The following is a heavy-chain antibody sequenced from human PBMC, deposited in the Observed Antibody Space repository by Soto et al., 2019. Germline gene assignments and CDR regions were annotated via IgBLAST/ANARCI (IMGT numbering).Heavy chain of an antibody. Sequence: ASGKVSCKASGYTFTVYYMHWVRQAPGQGLEWMGWINPKSGGTMYPQKFQGRVTMTWDTSISTAYMALTRLRSDDTAVYYRARDLAKGGGSAGFDYWGQATLVTFSS. V-gene: IGHV1-2*02. D-gene: IGHD1-26*01. CDR2: INPKSGGT. J-gene: IGHJ4*02. CDR3: ARDLAKGGGSAGFDY. CDR1: GYTFTVYY.